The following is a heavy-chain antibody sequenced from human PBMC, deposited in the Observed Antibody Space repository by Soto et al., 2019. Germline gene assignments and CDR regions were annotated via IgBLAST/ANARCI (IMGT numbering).Heavy chain of an antibody. CDR2: IYPGDSDT. D-gene: IGHD6-19*01. CDR3: ARHNIGSGWYGGASTGPLKVYYYGMDV. Sequence: GESLKISCKGSGYSFTSYWIGWVRQMPGKGLEWMGIIYPGDSDTRYSPSFQGQVTISADKSISIAYLQWSSLKASDTAMYYCARHNIGSGWYGGASTGPLKVYYYGMDVWGQGTTVTVSS. V-gene: IGHV5-51*01. J-gene: IGHJ6*02. CDR1: GYSFTSYW.